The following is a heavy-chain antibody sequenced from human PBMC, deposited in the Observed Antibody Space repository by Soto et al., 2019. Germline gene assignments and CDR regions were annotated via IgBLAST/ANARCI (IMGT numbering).Heavy chain of an antibody. V-gene: IGHV3-74*01. CDR2: INSDGSST. CDR3: ARDLGYCSGGSCYPNWFDP. D-gene: IGHD2-15*01. Sequence: GGSLRLSCAASGFTFSSYWMHWVRQAPGKGLVWVSRINSDGSSTSYADSVKGRFTISRDNAKNTLYLQMNSLRAEDTAVYYCARDLGYCSGGSCYPNWFDPWGQGTLVTVSS. J-gene: IGHJ5*02. CDR1: GFTFSSYW.